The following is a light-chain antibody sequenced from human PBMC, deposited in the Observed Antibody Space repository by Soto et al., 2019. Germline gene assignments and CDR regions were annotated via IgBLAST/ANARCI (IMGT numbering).Light chain of an antibody. J-gene: IGKJ4*01. V-gene: IGKV1-39*01. CDR2: AAS. CDR1: QSISSY. CDR3: KQSYSTLT. Sequence: DIQMTQSPSSLSASVGDRVTITCRASQSISSYLNWYQQKPGKAPKLLIYAASSLQSGVPSRFSGSGSGTDFTLTISSLQPEDFATYYCKQSYSTLTFGGGTKVEIK.